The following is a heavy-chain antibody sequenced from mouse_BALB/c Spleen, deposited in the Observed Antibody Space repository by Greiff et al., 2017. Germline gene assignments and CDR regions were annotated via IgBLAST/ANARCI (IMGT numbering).Heavy chain of an antibody. V-gene: IGHV5-4*02. CDR1: GFTFSDYY. J-gene: IGHJ2*01. CDR2: ISDGGSYT. Sequence: EVQGVESGGGLVKPGGSLKLSCAASGFTFSDYYMYWVRQTPEKRLEWVATISDGGSYTYYPDSVKGRFTISRDNAKNNLYLQMSSLKSEDTAMYYCARVDGYFDYWGQGTTLTVSS. CDR3: ARVDGYFDY.